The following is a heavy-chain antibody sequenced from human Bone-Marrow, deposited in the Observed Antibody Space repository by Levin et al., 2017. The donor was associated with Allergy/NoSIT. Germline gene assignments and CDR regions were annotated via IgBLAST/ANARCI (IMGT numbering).Heavy chain of an antibody. CDR2: IVPSVDVT. CDR3: ARGPLNFDSSGYFERYFDS. J-gene: IGHJ4*02. V-gene: IGHV1-69*02. D-gene: IGHD3-22*01. Sequence: KSGESLKISCRASGDTFSSHIISWVRQAPGQGLEWMGRIVPSVDVTKYAQKFQGKVTITSDKSTTTAYMELTSLRSEDTAVYYCARGPLNFDSSGYFERYFDSWGQGTLVTVSS. CDR1: GDTFSSHI.